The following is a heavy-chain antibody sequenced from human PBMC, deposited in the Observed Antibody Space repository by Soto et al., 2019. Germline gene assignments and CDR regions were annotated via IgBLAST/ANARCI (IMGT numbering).Heavy chain of an antibody. D-gene: IGHD1-26*01. CDR3: AGGAAPEGWGSYRWEDY. V-gene: IGHV1-69*06. Sequence: QVQLVQSGAEVKKPGSSVKVSCKASGGTFSSYAISWVRQAPGQGLEWMGGIIPIFGTANYAQKFQGRVTITADKSTSTASMELSSLRSEDTAVYYCAGGAAPEGWGSYRWEDYWGQGTLVTVSS. CDR1: GGTFSSYA. J-gene: IGHJ4*02. CDR2: IIPIFGTA.